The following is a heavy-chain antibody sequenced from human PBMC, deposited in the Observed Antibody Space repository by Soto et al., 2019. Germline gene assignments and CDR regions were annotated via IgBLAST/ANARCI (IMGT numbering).Heavy chain of an antibody. D-gene: IGHD5-12*01. Sequence: QVQLVQSGAEVKKPGSSVKVSCKASGGTFSNYAFSWVRQAPGQGLEWVGGIITIFGTANYAQKFQGRVTITADESTSTTYMELSSLRSEDTAVYYFASEDSGYERFDYWGQGTLVTVSS. CDR1: GGTFSNYA. V-gene: IGHV1-69*01. CDR2: IITIFGTA. J-gene: IGHJ4*02. CDR3: ASEDSGYERFDY.